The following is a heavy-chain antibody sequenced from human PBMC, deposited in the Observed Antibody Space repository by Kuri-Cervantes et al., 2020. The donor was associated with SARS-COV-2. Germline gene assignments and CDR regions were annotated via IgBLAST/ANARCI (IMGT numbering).Heavy chain of an antibody. CDR1: GYTFTSYG. D-gene: IGHD6-19*01. CDR3: ARITAVAGLYYFDY. CDR2: ISAYNGNT. Sequence: ASVKVSCKASGYTFTSYGISWVRQAPGQGLEWMGWISAYNGNTNFAQKLQGRVTMTTDTSTSTAYMELRSLRSDDTAVYYCARITAVAGLYYFDYWGQGTLVTVSS. V-gene: IGHV1-18*01. J-gene: IGHJ4*02.